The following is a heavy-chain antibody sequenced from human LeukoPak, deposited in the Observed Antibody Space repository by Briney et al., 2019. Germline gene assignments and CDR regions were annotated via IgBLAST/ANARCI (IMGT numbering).Heavy chain of an antibody. J-gene: IGHJ4*02. V-gene: IGHV4-30-2*01. CDR2: IYHSGST. CDR3: ARVSPTFFVAFDY. D-gene: IGHD3-3*01. Sequence: SETLSLTCTVSGGSISSGGYYWSWIRQPPGKGLEWIGYIYHSGSTYYNPSLKSRVTISVDRSKNQFSLKLSSVTAADTAVYYCARVSPTFFVAFDYWGQGTLVTVSS. CDR1: GGSISSGGYY.